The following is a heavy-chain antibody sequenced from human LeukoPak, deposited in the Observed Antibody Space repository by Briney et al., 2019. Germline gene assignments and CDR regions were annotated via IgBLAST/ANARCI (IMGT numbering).Heavy chain of an antibody. Sequence: ASVKVSCKASEYTFTSYAMHWVRQAPGQRLEWMGWINAGNGNTKYSQKFQGRVTITRDTSASTAYMELSSLRSEDTAVYYCARARRPYYYDSSGSTPRGIFAFDIWGQGTMVTVSS. CDR1: EYTFTSYA. CDR3: ARARRPYYYDSSGSTPRGIFAFDI. V-gene: IGHV1-3*01. D-gene: IGHD3-22*01. J-gene: IGHJ3*02. CDR2: INAGNGNT.